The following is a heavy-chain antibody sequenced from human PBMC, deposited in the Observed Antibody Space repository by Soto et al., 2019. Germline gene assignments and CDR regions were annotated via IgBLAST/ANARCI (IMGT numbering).Heavy chain of an antibody. D-gene: IGHD3-22*01. V-gene: IGHV1-45*02. CDR2: ITPVNGNT. CDR3: ARDRAHGFDI. J-gene: IGHJ3*02. Sequence: SVKVSCKASGYTFTYRYLHWVRQAPGQALEWMGWITPVNGNTNYAQKFQGRVTITRDRSTSTVYMELRSLRSEDTAVYFCARDRAHGFDIWGQGTMVTV. CDR1: GYTFTYRY.